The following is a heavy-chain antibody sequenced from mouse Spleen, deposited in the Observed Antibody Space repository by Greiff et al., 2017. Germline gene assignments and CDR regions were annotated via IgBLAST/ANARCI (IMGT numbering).Heavy chain of an antibody. J-gene: IGHJ2*01. CDR2: ISNLAYSI. CDR1: GFTFSDYG. CDR3: ARHGDDGYYLDY. Sequence: EVMLVESGGGLVKPGGSLKLSCAASGFTFSDYGMAWVRQAPGKGPEWVAFISNLAYSIYYADTVTGRFTISRENAKNTLYLEMSSLRSEDTAMYYCARHGDDGYYLDYWGQGTTLTVSS. V-gene: IGHV5-15*01. D-gene: IGHD2-3*01.